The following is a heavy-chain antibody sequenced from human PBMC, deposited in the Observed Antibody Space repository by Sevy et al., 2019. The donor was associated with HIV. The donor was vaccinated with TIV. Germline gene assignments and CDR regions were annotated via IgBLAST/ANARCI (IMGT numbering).Heavy chain of an antibody. CDR3: ARASQPPYYYYGMDV. CDR1: GFTFSSDS. J-gene: IGHJ6*02. CDR2: ISSSSSTI. V-gene: IGHV3-48*02. Sequence: GGSLRLSCAASGFTFSSDSMNWVLQAPGKGLEWVSYISSSSSTIYYADSVKGRFTISRDNAKNSLYLQMNSLRDEDTAVYYCARASQPPYYYYGMDVWGQGTTVTVSS.